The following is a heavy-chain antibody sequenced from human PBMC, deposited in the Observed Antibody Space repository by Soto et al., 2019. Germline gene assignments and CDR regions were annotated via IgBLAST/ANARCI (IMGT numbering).Heavy chain of an antibody. J-gene: IGHJ4*02. CDR1: GFTFSSFE. V-gene: IGHV3-48*03. Sequence: GGSLRLSCVVSGFTFSSFEMTWVRQAPGKGLEWVSYITSGGTTYYADSVEGRFTISRDNAKNALYLQMNSLRAEDTAIYYCARVMYATWSSFDYWGQGTLVTVSS. D-gene: IGHD2-8*01. CDR3: ARVMYATWSSFDY. CDR2: ITSGGTT.